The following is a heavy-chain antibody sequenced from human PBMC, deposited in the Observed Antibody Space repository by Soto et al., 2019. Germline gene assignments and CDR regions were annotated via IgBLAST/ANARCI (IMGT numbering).Heavy chain of an antibody. Sequence: EAQLVESGGGLIQPGGSLRLSCAASGFTVSDNYITWVRQAPGKGLEWVSLLDSGGRIYYADSVMGRFTISRDTSKNTLYLQMNSLRTEDTAVYYCAKSDPGYAYGLNVWGQGTTVTVSS. CDR1: GFTVSDNY. V-gene: IGHV3-53*01. D-gene: IGHD5-18*01. CDR3: AKSDPGYAYGLNV. CDR2: LDSGGRI. J-gene: IGHJ6*02.